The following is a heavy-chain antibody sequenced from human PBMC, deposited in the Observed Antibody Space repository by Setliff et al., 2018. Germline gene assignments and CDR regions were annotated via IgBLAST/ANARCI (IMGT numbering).Heavy chain of an antibody. CDR1: GGSITSGRYY. CDR2: IHYSENT. Sequence: SETLSLTCTVSGGSITSGRYYWGWIRQPPGQGLEWIASIHYSENTYYNPSLKTRVTISVDTSKNQFSLKLSFVTAADTAVYYCARDWNWGFDYWGQGILVTVSS. D-gene: IGHD7-27*01. CDR3: ARDWNWGFDY. V-gene: IGHV4-39*02. J-gene: IGHJ4*02.